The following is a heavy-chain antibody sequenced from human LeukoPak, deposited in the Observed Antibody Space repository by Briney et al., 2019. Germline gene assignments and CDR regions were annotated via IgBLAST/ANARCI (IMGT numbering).Heavy chain of an antibody. CDR2: VYYSGNT. Sequence: SETLSLTCTVSSGSISSGDSYWGWIRQPPGKGLEWIGYVYYSGNTYYNPSLKSRVTISVDTSKNQFFLKLNSVTAADAAVYYCARLVETPRAFDSWGQGTLVTVSS. CDR1: SGSISSGDSY. J-gene: IGHJ4*02. V-gene: IGHV4-30-4*01. D-gene: IGHD3-3*01. CDR3: ARLVETPRAFDS.